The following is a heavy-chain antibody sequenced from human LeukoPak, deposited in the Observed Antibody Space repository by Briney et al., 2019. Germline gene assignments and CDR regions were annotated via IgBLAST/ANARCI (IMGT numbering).Heavy chain of an antibody. J-gene: IGHJ4*02. CDR2: IKEDGSVK. D-gene: IGHD6-19*01. Sequence: PGGSLRLSCTASGFIFSSHWMTWVRQSPGKGLEWVANIKEDGSVKYYVDSVKGRFTISRDNTKNALYLQMNSLRADDTAVYFCARDTTWLLDYWGQGTLITVSS. V-gene: IGHV3-7*03. CDR1: GFIFSSHW. CDR3: ARDTTWLLDY.